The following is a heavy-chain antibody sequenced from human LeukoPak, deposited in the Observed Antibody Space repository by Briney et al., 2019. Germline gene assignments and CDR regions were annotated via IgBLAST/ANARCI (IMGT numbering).Heavy chain of an antibody. CDR2: IYTSGST. Sequence: SETLSLTCTVSGGSISSYYRSWIRQPAGKGLEWIGRIYTSGSTNYNPSLKSRVTMSVDTSKNQFSLKLSSVTAADTAVYYCARDRLGVPPNHYDILTGYYSLWGRGTLVTVSS. CDR1: GGSISSYY. V-gene: IGHV4-4*07. J-gene: IGHJ2*01. D-gene: IGHD3-9*01. CDR3: ARDRLGVPPNHYDILTGYYSL.